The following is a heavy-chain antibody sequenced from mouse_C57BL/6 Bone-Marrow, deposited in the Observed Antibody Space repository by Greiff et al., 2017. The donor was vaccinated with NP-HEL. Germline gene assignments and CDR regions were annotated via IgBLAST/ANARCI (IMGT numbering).Heavy chain of an antibody. CDR1: GYTFTSYW. CDR2: IDPSDSET. CDR3: ARSLFYHWYFDV. V-gene: IGHV1-52*01. Sequence: QVQLQQSGAELVRPGSSVKLSCKASGYTFTSYWMHWVKQRPIQGLEWIGNIDPSDSETHYNQKFKDKATLTVDKSSSTAYMQLSSLTSEDSAVYYCARSLFYHWYFDVWGTGTTVTVSS. J-gene: IGHJ1*03.